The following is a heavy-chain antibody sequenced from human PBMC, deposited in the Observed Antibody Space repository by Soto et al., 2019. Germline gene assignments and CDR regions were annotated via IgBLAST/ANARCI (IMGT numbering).Heavy chain of an antibody. CDR2: ISGSGGNT. CDR1: RFTFSTYA. D-gene: IGHD3-10*01. CDR3: AKSAMVRGGGWFDP. V-gene: IGHV3-23*01. J-gene: IGHJ5*02. Sequence: EVQLLESGGGLVQPGGSLRLSCAASRFTFSTYAMSWVRQAPGKGLEWVSDISGSGGNTYYADSVKGRFTISRDNSKNQLYLQMNSLRAEDTAVYYCAKSAMVRGGGWFDPWGQGTLVTVSS.